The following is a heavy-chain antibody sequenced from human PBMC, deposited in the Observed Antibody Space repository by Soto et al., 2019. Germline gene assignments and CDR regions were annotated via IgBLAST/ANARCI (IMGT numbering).Heavy chain of an antibody. J-gene: IGHJ6*02. CDR3: ARLTRSGSYYGMAV. Sequence: GESLKISCKGSGYSFTSYWIGWVREMPGKGLGCMGIIYPGDSDTRYSPSFQGQGTISADKSIRTAYLRWSSLKASDTAWYERARLTRSGSYYGMAVWGQGTTVTVSS. CDR2: IYPGDSDT. D-gene: IGHD1-26*01. CDR1: GYSFTSYW. V-gene: IGHV5-51*01.